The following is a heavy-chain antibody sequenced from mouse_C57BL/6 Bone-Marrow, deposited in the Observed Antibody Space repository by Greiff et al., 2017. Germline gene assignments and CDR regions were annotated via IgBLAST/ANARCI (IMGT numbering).Heavy chain of an antibody. Sequence: QVQLQQPGAELVKPGASVKLSCKASGYTFTSYWMQWVKQRPGQGLEWIGEIDPSDSYTNYNQQFKGKATLTVDTSSSTAYMQLSSLTSEDSAVYYCAGYGCAYWGQGTLVTVSA. CDR1: GYTFTSYW. CDR3: AGYGCAY. V-gene: IGHV1-50*01. D-gene: IGHD2-2*01. CDR2: IDPSDSYT. J-gene: IGHJ3*01.